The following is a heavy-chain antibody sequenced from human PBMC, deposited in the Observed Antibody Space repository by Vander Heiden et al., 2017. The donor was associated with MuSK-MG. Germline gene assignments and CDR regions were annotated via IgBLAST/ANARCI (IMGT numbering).Heavy chain of an antibody. Sequence: QVQLQESGPGLVKPSETLSLTCAVSGYSISRGYYWGWIRQPPGKGLEWIGSIYHSGSTYYNPALKSRVTISVDTSKNQFSLKLSSVTAADTAVYYCARTSNWVTPGFDYWGQGTLVTVSS. CDR3: ARTSNWVTPGFDY. CDR1: GYSISRGYY. D-gene: IGHD4-4*01. CDR2: IYHSGST. V-gene: IGHV4-38-2*01. J-gene: IGHJ4*02.